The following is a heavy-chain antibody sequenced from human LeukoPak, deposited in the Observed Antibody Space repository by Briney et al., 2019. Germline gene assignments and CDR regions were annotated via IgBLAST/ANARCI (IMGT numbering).Heavy chain of an antibody. CDR2: ISGSGGST. D-gene: IGHD3-10*01. CDR1: GFTFSSYA. V-gene: IGHV3-23*01. CDR3: AKDFSQRWFGELFRGIFDY. Sequence: GGSLRLSCAASGFTFSSYAMSWVRQAPGKGLEWVSAISGSGGSTYYADSVKGRFTISRDNSKNTLYLQMNSLRAGDTAVYYCAKDFSQRWFGELFRGIFDYWGQGTLVTVSS. J-gene: IGHJ4*02.